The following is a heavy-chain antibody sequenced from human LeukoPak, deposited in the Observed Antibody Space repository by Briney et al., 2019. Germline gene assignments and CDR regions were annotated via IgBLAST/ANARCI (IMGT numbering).Heavy chain of an antibody. CDR2: IYYSGST. D-gene: IGHD3-9*01. J-gene: IGHJ6*02. CDR1: GGSISSYY. CDR3: ARAMDGLRYFDWFDYGMDV. V-gene: IGHV4-59*08. Sequence: SETLSLTCTVSGGSISSYYWSWIRQPPGKGLEWIGYIYYSGSTNYNPSLKSRVTISVDTSKNQFSLKLSSVTAADTAVCYCARAMDGLRYFDWFDYGMDVWGQGTTVTVSS.